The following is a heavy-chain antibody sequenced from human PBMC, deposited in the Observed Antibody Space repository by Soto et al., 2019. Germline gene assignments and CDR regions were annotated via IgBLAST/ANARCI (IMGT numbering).Heavy chain of an antibody. J-gene: IGHJ6*02. V-gene: IGHV3-30*01. CDR3: ARGNLDV. Sequence: QVQLVESGGGVVQPGRSLRLSCAASGFTLSKFVMHWVRQAPGKGLDWLAVTSNDGINTYYAASVKGRFIISRDNSMNMVYLQMNSLRDEDTALYYCARGNLDVWGQGTTVIVSS. D-gene: IGHD1-1*01. CDR2: TSNDGINT. CDR1: GFTLSKFV.